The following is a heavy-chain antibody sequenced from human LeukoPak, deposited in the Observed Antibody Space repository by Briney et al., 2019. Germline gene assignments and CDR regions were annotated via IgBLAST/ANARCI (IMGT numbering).Heavy chain of an antibody. CDR3: ARVQYYNILTGSFQY. Sequence: ASVKVSCKASGYTFTSYGISWVRQAPGRGLESMGWINPDSGDTNFAQKFQGRVSMTRDTSISTAYMELSRLRSDDTAYYYCARVQYYNILTGSFQYWGQGTLVTVSS. D-gene: IGHD3-9*01. J-gene: IGHJ4*02. V-gene: IGHV1-2*02. CDR1: GYTFTSYG. CDR2: INPDSGDT.